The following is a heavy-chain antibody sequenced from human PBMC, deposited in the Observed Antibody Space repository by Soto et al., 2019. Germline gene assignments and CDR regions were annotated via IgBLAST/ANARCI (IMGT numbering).Heavy chain of an antibody. Sequence: VQLVESGGGVVQPGRSLRLSRATSGFTFSSYGMHWDRQAPGKGLEWVAVISYDGSNKYYADSVKGRFTISRDNSKNTLYLQMNSLRAEDTAMYYCALTRVMAAADNNDYWGQGTLVTVSS. CDR3: ALTRVMAAADNNDY. J-gene: IGHJ4*02. V-gene: IGHV3-30*03. D-gene: IGHD6-13*01. CDR1: GFTFSSYG. CDR2: ISYDGSNK.